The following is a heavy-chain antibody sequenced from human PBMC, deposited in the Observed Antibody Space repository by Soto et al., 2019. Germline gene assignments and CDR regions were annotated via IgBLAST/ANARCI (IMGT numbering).Heavy chain of an antibody. CDR3: AHFILGGTFVRGATFDH. V-gene: IGHV2-5*02. D-gene: IGHD3-10*01. CDR2: IYWDGDK. CDR1: GFSLDSTAVG. Sequence: QITLNESGPTLVKPMQPLTLTCNSSGFSLDSTAVGVGWLRQPPGKALECLALIYWDGDKRYNPSLTNRVIITKDTAKNQGVLTMTDMAPADTRTYFCAHFILGGTFVRGATFDHWGQGVLVTVSS. J-gene: IGHJ4*02.